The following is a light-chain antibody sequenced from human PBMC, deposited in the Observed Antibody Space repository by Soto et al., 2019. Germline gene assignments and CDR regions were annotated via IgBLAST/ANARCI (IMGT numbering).Light chain of an antibody. CDR2: KAS. CDR3: QQYDNASWT. Sequence: DIQMTQSPSTLSASVGDRVIITCWASQSISSWLAWYQQKPGKAPNLLIYKASTLKSGVPSRFSGSGSGTEFTLTISSLQPDDFATYYCQQYDNASWTFGQGTKVEIK. CDR1: QSISSW. J-gene: IGKJ1*01. V-gene: IGKV1-5*03.